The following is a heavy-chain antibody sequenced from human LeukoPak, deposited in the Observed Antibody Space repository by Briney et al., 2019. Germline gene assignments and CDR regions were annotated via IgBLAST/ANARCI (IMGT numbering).Heavy chain of an antibody. D-gene: IGHD3-10*01. J-gene: IGHJ5*02. V-gene: IGHV1-24*01. CDR2: FDPEDGET. CDR1: GYTLTELS. Sequence: GASVKVSCKVSGYTLTELSMHWVRQAPGKGLEWMGGFDPEDGETIYAQKFQGRVTMTEDTSTDTAYMELTSLRSEDTAVYYCATGRITMVRGVRNWFDHWGQGTLVTVSS. CDR3: ATGRITMVRGVRNWFDH.